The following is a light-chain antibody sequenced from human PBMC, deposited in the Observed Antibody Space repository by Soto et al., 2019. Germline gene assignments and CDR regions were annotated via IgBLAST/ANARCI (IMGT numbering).Light chain of an antibody. CDR1: QNIRSS. CDR3: QQYSSHIYT. CDR2: RAS. Sequence: DIPMTQSPSTLSASVGDRVTITCRASQNIRSSLAWYQQKSGKTPKVLIHRASSLKSGVPSRFSGSGSGTEFTLTISSLQPDDFATYYCQQYSSHIYTFGQGNKLEIK. J-gene: IGKJ2*01. V-gene: IGKV1-5*03.